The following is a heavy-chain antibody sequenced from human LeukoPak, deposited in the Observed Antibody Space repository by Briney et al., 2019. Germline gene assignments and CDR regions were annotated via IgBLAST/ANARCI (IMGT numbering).Heavy chain of an antibody. CDR2: IYYSGST. CDR1: GGSISRYY. CDR3: ARGHSNSWSTNFDY. J-gene: IGHJ4*02. Sequence: PSETLSLTCTVSGGSISRYYWSWLRQPPGKGREWIGYIYYSGSTNYNPSLKTRVTMSVDTSKNQFSLKLSSVTAADTAVYYCARGHSNSWSTNFDYWGQGTLVTVSS. D-gene: IGHD6-13*01. V-gene: IGHV4-59*01.